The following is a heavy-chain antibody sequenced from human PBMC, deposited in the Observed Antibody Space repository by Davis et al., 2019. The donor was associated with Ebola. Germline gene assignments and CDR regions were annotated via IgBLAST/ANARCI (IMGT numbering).Heavy chain of an antibody. J-gene: IGHJ4*02. CDR2: IRSKANSYAT. CDR1: GFTFSGSA. Sequence: GGSLRLSCAASGFTFSGSAMHWVRQASGKGLEWVGRIRSKANSYATAYAASVKGRFTISRDDSKNTAYLQMNSLKTEDTAVYYCTSQTTVTDYWGQGALVTVSS. D-gene: IGHD4-17*01. V-gene: IGHV3-73*01. CDR3: TSQTTVTDY.